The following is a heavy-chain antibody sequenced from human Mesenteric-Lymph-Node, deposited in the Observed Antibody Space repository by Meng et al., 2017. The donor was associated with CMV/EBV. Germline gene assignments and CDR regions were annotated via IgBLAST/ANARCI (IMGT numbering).Heavy chain of an antibody. Sequence: QVQLVHSGPVVKKPGSSVKGSCKASGGTFSSYTISWVRQAPGQGLEWMGRIIPILGIANYAQKFQGRVTITADKSTSTAYMELSSLRSEDTAVYYCAGGIAAAGSRWFDPWGQGTLVTVSS. J-gene: IGHJ5*02. CDR1: GGTFSSYT. D-gene: IGHD6-13*01. V-gene: IGHV1-69*02. CDR3: AGGIAAAGSRWFDP. CDR2: IIPILGIA.